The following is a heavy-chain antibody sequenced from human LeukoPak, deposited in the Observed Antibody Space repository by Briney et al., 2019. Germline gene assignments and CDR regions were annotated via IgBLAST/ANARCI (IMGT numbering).Heavy chain of an antibody. CDR3: ARGLTMITY. CDR1: GFTFSSYA. J-gene: IGHJ4*02. D-gene: IGHD3-22*01. CDR2: ISYDGSNK. Sequence: GGSLRLSCAASGFTFSSYAMHWVRQAPGKGLEWVAVISYDGSNKYYADSVKGRFTISRDNSKNTLYLQMNSLRAEDTAVYYCARGLTMITYWGQGTLVTVSS. V-gene: IGHV3-30*04.